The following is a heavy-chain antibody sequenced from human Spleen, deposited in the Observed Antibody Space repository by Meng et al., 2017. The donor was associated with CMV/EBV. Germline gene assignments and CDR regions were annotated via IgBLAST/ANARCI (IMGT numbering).Heavy chain of an antibody. Sequence: SDTLSLTCTVSAASISKYYWSWIRQSPGKGLEWLGYMYYTGRTDYNPSLKSRATISMDTSKNQFFLKLRSVTAADTAVYYCAKDSSSVGGTYGMDVGGHGTTVTVSS. CDR2: MYYTGRT. D-gene: IGHD2-2*01. CDR3: AKDSSSVGGTYGMDV. J-gene: IGHJ6*02. V-gene: IGHV4-59*01. CDR1: AASISKYY.